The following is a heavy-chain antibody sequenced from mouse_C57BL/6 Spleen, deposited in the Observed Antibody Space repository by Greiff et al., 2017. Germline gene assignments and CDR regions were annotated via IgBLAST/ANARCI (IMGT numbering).Heavy chain of an antibody. Sequence: EVKLQESGGGLVQPGGSLKLSCAASGFTFSDYGMAWVRQAPRQGPEWVAFISNLAYSIYYADTVTGRFTISRENAKNTLYLEMSSLRSEDTAMYYCARRGYSNSYYAMDYWGQGTSVTVSS. D-gene: IGHD2-5*01. V-gene: IGHV5-15*04. CDR3: ARRGYSNSYYAMDY. J-gene: IGHJ4*01. CDR1: GFTFSDYG. CDR2: ISNLAYSI.